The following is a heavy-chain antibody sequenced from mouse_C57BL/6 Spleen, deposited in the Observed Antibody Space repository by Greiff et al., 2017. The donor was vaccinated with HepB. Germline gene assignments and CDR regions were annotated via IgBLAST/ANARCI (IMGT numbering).Heavy chain of an antibody. J-gene: IGHJ1*03. CDR1: GYTFTSYW. CDR2: IHPSDSDT. V-gene: IGHV1-74*01. CDR3: ATYGSSYWYFDV. D-gene: IGHD1-1*01. Sequence: QVQLQQPGAELVKPGASVKVSCKASGYTFTSYWMHWVKQRPGQGLEWIGRIHPSDSDTNYNQKFKGKATLTVDKSSSKAYMQLSSLTSEDSAVYYCATYGSSYWYFDVWGTGTTVTVSS.